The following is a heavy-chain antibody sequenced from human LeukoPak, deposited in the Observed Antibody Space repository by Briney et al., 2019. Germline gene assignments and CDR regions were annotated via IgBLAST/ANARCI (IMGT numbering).Heavy chain of an antibody. Sequence: PSETLSLTCTVSDYSISSGYYWGWIRQPPGKGLEWIGSLYHTGRTYYNPSLKSRVTISVDTSNNDFSLKLSSVTATDTAVYYCAREGRSSSVGWFDPWGQGTLVTVSS. CDR3: AREGRSSSVGWFDP. CDR2: LYHTGRT. D-gene: IGHD6-13*01. CDR1: DYSISSGYY. V-gene: IGHV4-38-2*02. J-gene: IGHJ5*02.